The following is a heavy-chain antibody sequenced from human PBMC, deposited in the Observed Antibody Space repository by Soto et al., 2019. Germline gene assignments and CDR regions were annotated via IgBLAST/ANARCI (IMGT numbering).Heavy chain of an antibody. CDR3: ASPSYSSGNFY. Sequence: QVQLVQSGAEVKKPGASVRVSCKASGYTFSTYALHWVRQAPGQRLEWMGWINAGNGNTKYSQTFQGRVTFTRDTSASTAYMELSSLRSEDTAVFYCASPSYSSGNFYWGQGTLVTVSS. CDR1: GYTFSTYA. J-gene: IGHJ4*02. V-gene: IGHV1-3*01. D-gene: IGHD3-10*01. CDR2: INAGNGNT.